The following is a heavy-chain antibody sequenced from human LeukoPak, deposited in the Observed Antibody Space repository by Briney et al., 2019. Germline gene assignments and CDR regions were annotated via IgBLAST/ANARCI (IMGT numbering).Heavy chain of an antibody. CDR3: ARVVEDYVWGSYRYPRYNWFDP. Sequence: SQTLSLTCAISGDSVSSNSAAWNWIRQSPSRSLEWLGRTYYRSKWYNDYAVSVKSRITINPDTSKNQFSLQLNSVTPEDTAVYYCARVVEDYVWGSYRYPRYNWFDPWGQGTLVTVSS. J-gene: IGHJ5*02. CDR1: GDSVSSNSAA. CDR2: TYYRSKWYN. D-gene: IGHD3-16*02. V-gene: IGHV6-1*01.